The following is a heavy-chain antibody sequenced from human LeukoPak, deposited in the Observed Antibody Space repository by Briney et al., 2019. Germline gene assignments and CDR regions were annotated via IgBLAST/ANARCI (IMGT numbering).Heavy chain of an antibody. D-gene: IGHD5-24*01. J-gene: IGHJ4*02. CDR1: GYSISSGHY. Sequence: SETLSLTCDVSGYSISSGHYWGWIRQSPGKGLEWIASMYKSGSIYFKSSLKSRVTISLDTPKNQFSLTLNSVTAADTAIYYCARHVYGRHQLQSYHFDYWGQGILVTVSS. CDR3: ARHVYGRHQLQSYHFDY. V-gene: IGHV4-38-2*01. CDR2: MYKSGSI.